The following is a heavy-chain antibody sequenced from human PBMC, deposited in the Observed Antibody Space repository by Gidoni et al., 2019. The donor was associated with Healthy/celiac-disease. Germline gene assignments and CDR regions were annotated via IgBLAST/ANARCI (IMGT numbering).Heavy chain of an antibody. J-gene: IGHJ6*02. D-gene: IGHD3-10*01. CDR2: ISPILGIA. V-gene: IGHV1-69*04. Sequence: QVQLVQSGAEVKKPGSSVKVSGKASGGTVSSYAISWVRQAPGQGLEWMGRISPILGIANYAQKFQGRVTIPADKSTSTAYMELSSLSSEDTAVYYCARWGYYYGSGRHYYYGMDVWGQGTTVTVSS. CDR1: GGTVSSYA. CDR3: ARWGYYYGSGRHYYYGMDV.